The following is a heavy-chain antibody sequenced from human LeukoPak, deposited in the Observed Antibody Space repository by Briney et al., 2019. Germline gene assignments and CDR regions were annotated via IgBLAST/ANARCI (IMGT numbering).Heavy chain of an antibody. CDR3: AKAPRFGDHAAEYFYYYMDV. J-gene: IGHJ6*03. V-gene: IGHV3-23*01. Sequence: PGGSLRLSCEASGFTFSTYNMNWVRQAPGKGLEWVSSIPRNGGSTYYADSVKGRFTISRDNSKNTLYVQMNSLRVDDTAVYYCAKAPRFGDHAAEYFYYYMDVWGKGTTVTVSS. CDR1: GFTFSTYN. CDR2: IPRNGGST. D-gene: IGHD3-16*01.